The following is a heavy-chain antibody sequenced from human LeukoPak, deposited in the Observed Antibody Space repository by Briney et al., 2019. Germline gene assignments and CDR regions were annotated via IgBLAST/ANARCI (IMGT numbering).Heavy chain of an antibody. Sequence: GGSLRLSCAASGFTFSTFWMSWVRQAPGKGLEWVANVRQDGSETYYVDSVKGRFFISRDNAENSLYLQMNSLRGDDTAVYFCARGGLYTYGGTSGDYWGQGTLVSVSS. CDR3: ARGGLYTYGGTSGDY. CDR2: VRQDGSET. D-gene: IGHD1-26*01. V-gene: IGHV3-7*01. CDR1: GFTFSTFW. J-gene: IGHJ4*02.